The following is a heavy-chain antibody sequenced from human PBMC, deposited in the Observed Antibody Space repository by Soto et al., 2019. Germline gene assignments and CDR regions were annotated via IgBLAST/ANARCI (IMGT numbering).Heavy chain of an antibody. V-gene: IGHV1-24*01. CDR3: ATSRXIHWTSWNYYYYYGMDV. D-gene: IGHD1-1*01. CDR2: FDPEDGET. J-gene: IGHJ6*02. Sequence: ASVKVSCKVSGYTLTELSMHWVRQAPGKGLEWMGGFDPEDGETIYAQKFQGRVTMTEDTSTDTAYMELSSLRSEDTAVYYCATSRXIHWTSWNYYYYYGMDVWGPGTTVTVSS. CDR1: GYTLTELS.